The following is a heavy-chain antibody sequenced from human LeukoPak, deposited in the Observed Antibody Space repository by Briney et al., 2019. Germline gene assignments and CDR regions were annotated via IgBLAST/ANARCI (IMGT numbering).Heavy chain of an antibody. J-gene: IGHJ3*02. CDR1: GGSIRSYY. V-gene: IGHV4-59*08. CDR2: IYYSGST. D-gene: IGHD2-2*01. CDR3: ARHGGIVVGNDVFDI. Sequence: SETLSLTCTVSGGSIRSYYWSWIRQPPGKGLEWIGYIYYSGSTNYNPSLKSRGTISVDTSKNRCSLKLSSVTAADTAVYYCARHGGIVVGNDVFDIWGQGTMVTVSS.